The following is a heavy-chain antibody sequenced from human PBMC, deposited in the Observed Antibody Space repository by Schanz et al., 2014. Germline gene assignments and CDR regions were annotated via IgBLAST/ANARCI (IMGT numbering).Heavy chain of an antibody. D-gene: IGHD1-7*01. CDR3: AMGGYQLHH. J-gene: IGHJ4*02. CDR2: INSDGNTT. V-gene: IGHV3-74*01. Sequence: EVQLVESGGGLVQPGGSLRLSCAASGFTFSTYWMHWVRQAPGKGLVWVSHINSDGNTTTYADSVKGRFTISRDNAENTLYLQMNSLRVEDTAVYYCAMGGYQLHHWGQGTLVTVSS. CDR1: GFTFSTYW.